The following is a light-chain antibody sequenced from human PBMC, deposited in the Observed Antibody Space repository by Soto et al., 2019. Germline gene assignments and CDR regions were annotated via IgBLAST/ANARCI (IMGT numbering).Light chain of an antibody. CDR3: MQGTHWPWT. Sequence: DVVMTQSPLSLPVTLGQPASISCRSSQSLVHSDGDTYLNWFQQRPGQSPRRLIFKVSNRDSGVPDRFSGSGSDTDFTLEISRVEAEDVGVYYCMQGTHWPWTFGQGTQVEIK. V-gene: IGKV2-30*02. J-gene: IGKJ1*01. CDR2: KVS. CDR1: QSLVHSDGDTY.